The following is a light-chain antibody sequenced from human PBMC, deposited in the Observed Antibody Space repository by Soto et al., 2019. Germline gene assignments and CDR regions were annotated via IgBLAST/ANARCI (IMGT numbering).Light chain of an antibody. Sequence: EIVLTQSPATLSLSPGERATLSCRASQSVSSSLAWYQQKPGQAPRLLIYDASDRATAIPARFSGSGSGTDFTLTISSLEPEDFAVYYCQQRYNWPQTFGQGTKVDI. J-gene: IGKJ1*01. CDR3: QQRYNWPQT. CDR2: DAS. CDR1: QSVSSS. V-gene: IGKV3-11*01.